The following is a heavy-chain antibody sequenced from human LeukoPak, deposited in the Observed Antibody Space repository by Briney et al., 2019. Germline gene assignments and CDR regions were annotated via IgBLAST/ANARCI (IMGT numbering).Heavy chain of an antibody. Sequence: PGRSLRLSCAACGFTFSSYVMHWVRQAPGKGLEWVAFISYDGSNKHYADSVKGRFTISRDNPKKKLYLQMNRLRAEDTAVYYCASDQGCSGDNCYRAHWGQGTLVTVSS. CDR3: ASDQGCSGDNCYRAH. J-gene: IGHJ4*02. CDR1: GFTFSSYV. V-gene: IGHV3-30*03. CDR2: ISYDGSNK. D-gene: IGHD2-15*01.